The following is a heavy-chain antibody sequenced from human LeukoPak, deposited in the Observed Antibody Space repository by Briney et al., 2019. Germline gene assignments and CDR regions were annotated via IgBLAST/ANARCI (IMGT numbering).Heavy chain of an antibody. Sequence: GGSLRLSCAASGFTFSSYGMHWVRQAPGKGLEWVAFIRYDGSNKYYADSVKGRFTISRDNSKNTLYLQMNSLRAEDTAVYYCAKDLVYAITMVQGVDYYFDYWGQGTLVTVSS. CDR2: IRYDGSNK. V-gene: IGHV3-30*02. D-gene: IGHD3-10*01. CDR1: GFTFSSYG. J-gene: IGHJ4*02. CDR3: AKDLVYAITMVQGVDYYFDY.